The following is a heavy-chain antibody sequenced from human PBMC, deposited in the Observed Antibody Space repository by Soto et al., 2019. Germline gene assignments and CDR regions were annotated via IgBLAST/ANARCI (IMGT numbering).Heavy chain of an antibody. CDR2: ISGSGGAT. CDR3: AKSYYYGGCGSLISHDFDR. V-gene: IGHV3-23*01. Sequence: GGSLRLSCAASGFTFSKYSMSWVRQAPGKGLEWVSAISGSGGATYYADSVKGRFTISRDNSKSTVYLQMNSLRAEDTAVYYCAKSYYYGGCGSLISHDFDRWGPGTMVTVSS. CDR1: GFTFSKYS. J-gene: IGHJ3*02. D-gene: IGHD3-22*01.